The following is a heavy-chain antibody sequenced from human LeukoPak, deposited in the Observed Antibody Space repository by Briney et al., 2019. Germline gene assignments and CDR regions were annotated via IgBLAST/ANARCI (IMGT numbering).Heavy chain of an antibody. CDR3: ARAVSASTVYYFDY. D-gene: IGHD4-17*01. Sequence: SETLSLTCTVSGVSISSNYWSWIRQPPGKGLEWIGYIYYSGSTNYNPSLKSRVTISVDTSKNQFSLKLSSVTAADTAVYYCARAVSASTVYYFDYWGQGTLVTVSS. CDR1: GVSISSNY. V-gene: IGHV4-59*01. J-gene: IGHJ4*02. CDR2: IYYSGST.